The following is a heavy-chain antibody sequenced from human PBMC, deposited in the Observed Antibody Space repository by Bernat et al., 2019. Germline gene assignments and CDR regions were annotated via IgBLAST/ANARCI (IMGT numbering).Heavy chain of an antibody. V-gene: IGHV4-4*02. CDR2: IYHSGST. D-gene: IGHD1-26*01. Sequence: QVQLQESGPGLVKPSGTLSLTCAVSGVYISSGHWWSWVRQPPGKGLEWFGEIYHSGSTNYNPSLKSRVTISVDKSENQFSLKLNSVTAADTAVYYCATYSGSSHQWYFDYWGQGTLVTVSS. J-gene: IGHJ4*02. CDR1: GVYISSGHW. CDR3: ATYSGSSHQWYFDY.